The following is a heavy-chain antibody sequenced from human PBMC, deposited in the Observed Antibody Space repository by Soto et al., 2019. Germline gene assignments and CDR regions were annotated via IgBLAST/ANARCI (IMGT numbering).Heavy chain of an antibody. V-gene: IGHV4-31*03. CDR3: ARDPGRWFGESLRPYYYYGMDV. CDR1: GGSISSGGYY. Sequence: SETLSLTCTFSGGSISSGGYYWSWIRQHPGKGLEWIGYIYYSGSTYYNPSLKSRVTISVDTSKNQFSLKLSSVTAADTAVYYCARDPGRWFGESLRPYYYYGMDVWGQGTTVTVSS. J-gene: IGHJ6*02. CDR2: IYYSGST. D-gene: IGHD3-10*01.